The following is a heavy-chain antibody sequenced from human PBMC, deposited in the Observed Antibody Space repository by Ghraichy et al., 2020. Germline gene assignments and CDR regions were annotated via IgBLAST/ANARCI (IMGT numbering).Heavy chain of an antibody. D-gene: IGHD2-2*01. V-gene: IGHV3-23*01. Sequence: GGSLRLSCAASGFIFSTSAMAWVRQAPGKGLEWVSTINTGGDSTYYADSVKGRFTISRDNSKNTLYLQMNSLRAEDTAVYYCAKDCCSSTSLFDYWGQGTLVTVSS. CDR2: INTGGDST. J-gene: IGHJ4*02. CDR3: AKDCCSSTSLFDY. CDR1: GFIFSTSA.